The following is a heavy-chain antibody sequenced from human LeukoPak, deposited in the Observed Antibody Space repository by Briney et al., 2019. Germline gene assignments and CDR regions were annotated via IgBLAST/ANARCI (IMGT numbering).Heavy chain of an antibody. CDR2: IYYTGST. CDR3: ARHCSGGTCFAY. CDR1: GGSISSYY. V-gene: IGHV4-59*01. J-gene: IGHJ4*02. D-gene: IGHD2-15*01. Sequence: SETLSLTCTVSGGSISSYYWSWIRQPPGKGLEWIGYIYYTGSTNYNPSLKSRVTISVDTSKNQFSLKLNSVTAADTAVYYCARHCSGGTCFAYWGQGTLVTVSS.